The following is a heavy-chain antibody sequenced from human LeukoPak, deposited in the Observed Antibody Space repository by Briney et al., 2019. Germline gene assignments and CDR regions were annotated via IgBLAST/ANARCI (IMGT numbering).Heavy chain of an antibody. CDR2: INPSGGST. V-gene: IGHV1-46*01. D-gene: IGHD3-22*01. CDR1: GYTFTSYY. J-gene: IGHJ4*02. Sequence: ASVKVSCKASGYTFTSYYMHWVRQAPGPGLEWMGIINPSGGSTSYAQKFQGRVTMTRDTSTSTVYMELSSLRSEDTAVYYCARDQEYYDSSSQREGDYWGQGTLVTVSS. CDR3: ARDQEYYDSSSQREGDY.